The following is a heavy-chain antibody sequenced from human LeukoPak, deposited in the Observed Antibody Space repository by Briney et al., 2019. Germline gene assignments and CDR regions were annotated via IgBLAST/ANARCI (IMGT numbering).Heavy chain of an antibody. V-gene: IGHV3-30*04. CDR1: GFTFSSYA. D-gene: IGHD5/OR15-5a*01. J-gene: IGHJ6*02. CDR3: ARSVVRDYYYGMDV. CDR2: ISYDGSNK. Sequence: PGRSLRLSCAASGFTFSSYAMHWVRQALGKGLEWVAVISYDGSNKYYADSVKGRFTISRDNSKNTLYLQMNSLRAEDTAVYYCARSVVRDYYYGMDVWGQGTTVTVSS.